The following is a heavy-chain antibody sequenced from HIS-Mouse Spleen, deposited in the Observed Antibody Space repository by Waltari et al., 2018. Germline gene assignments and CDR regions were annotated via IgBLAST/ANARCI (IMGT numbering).Heavy chain of an antibody. CDR3: ARGGYYGSGSYYDAFDI. CDR2: IYQSGST. V-gene: IGHV4-38-2*02. D-gene: IGHD3-10*01. Sequence: QVQLQESGPGLVKPSETLSLTCTVSGYSISSGYYWGWIRQPPGKGLEGIGSIYQSGSTYSNTARKSRVTISVEPSKNQFSLKLSSVTAADTAVYYCARGGYYGSGSYYDAFDIWGQGTMVTVSS. CDR1: GYSISSGYY. J-gene: IGHJ3*02.